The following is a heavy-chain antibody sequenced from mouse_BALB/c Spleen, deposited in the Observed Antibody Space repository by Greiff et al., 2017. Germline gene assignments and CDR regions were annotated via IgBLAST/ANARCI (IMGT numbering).Heavy chain of an antibody. Sequence: EVQLQQSGPGLVKPSQSLSLTCSVTGYSITSGYYWNWIRQFPGNKLEWMGYISYDGSNNYNPSLKNRISITRDTSKNQFFLKLNSVTTEDTATYYCARGGYRYAMDYWGQGTSVTVSS. D-gene: IGHD1-2*01. CDR1: GYSITSGYY. CDR3: ARGGYRYAMDY. CDR2: ISYDGSN. J-gene: IGHJ4*01. V-gene: IGHV3-6*02.